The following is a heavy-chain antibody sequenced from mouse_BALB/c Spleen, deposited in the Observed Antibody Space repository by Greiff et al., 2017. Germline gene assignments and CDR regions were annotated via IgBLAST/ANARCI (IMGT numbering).Heavy chain of an antibody. J-gene: IGHJ3*01. Sequence: EGQLVESGAELVKPGASVKLSCTASGFNITDTYMHWVKQRPEQGLEWIGRIDPANGNTKYDPKFQGKATITADTSSNTAYLQLSSLTSEDTAVYYCASSATAWFAYWGQGTLVTVSA. CDR2: IDPANGNT. CDR1: GFNITDTY. V-gene: IGHV14-3*02. CDR3: ASSATAWFAY. D-gene: IGHD1-2*01.